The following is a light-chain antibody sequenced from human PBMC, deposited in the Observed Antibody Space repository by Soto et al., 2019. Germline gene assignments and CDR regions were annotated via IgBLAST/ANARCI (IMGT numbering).Light chain of an antibody. J-gene: IGKJ2*01. Sequence: DIQMTQSPSSLSASVGDRVTITCRASQSTGRYLNWYQQKPGKAPKLLIHAASSLQSGVPSRFSGSGSGTDFTPTISRLQPGDFATYYCQQSDSTPFTFGQGTTLEIK. CDR2: AAS. V-gene: IGKV1-39*01. CDR1: QSTGRY. CDR3: QQSDSTPFT.